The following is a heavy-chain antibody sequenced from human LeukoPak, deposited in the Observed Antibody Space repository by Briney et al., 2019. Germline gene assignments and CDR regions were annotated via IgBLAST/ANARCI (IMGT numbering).Heavy chain of an antibody. Sequence: GGSLRLSCAASGFTFSTYWMHWVRQAPGKGRVWVSRIKRDGGTNYADSVKGRFTISRDNAKKTVSLQMNSLRPEDTGVYYCARAPSEIGGYYPEYFRHWGQGTLVTVSS. CDR3: ARAPSEIGGYYPEYFRH. CDR1: GFTFSTYW. J-gene: IGHJ1*01. V-gene: IGHV3-74*01. CDR2: IKRDGGT. D-gene: IGHD3-22*01.